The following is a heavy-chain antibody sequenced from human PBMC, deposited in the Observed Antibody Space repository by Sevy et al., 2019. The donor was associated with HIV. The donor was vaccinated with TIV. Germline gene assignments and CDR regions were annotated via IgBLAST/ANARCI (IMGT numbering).Heavy chain of an antibody. V-gene: IGHV3-23*01. CDR1: GFTSSNYA. Sequence: GGSLRLSCAASGFTSSNYAMSWVRQAPGKGLEWVSGLSGCGGSIYYADSVKGRFTISRDNSRNTLYLQMNSLRAEDTDVYYCAKDRIWELGDSFDVWGQGTMVTVSS. CDR3: AKDRIWELGDSFDV. J-gene: IGHJ3*01. D-gene: IGHD1-26*01. CDR2: LSGCGGSI.